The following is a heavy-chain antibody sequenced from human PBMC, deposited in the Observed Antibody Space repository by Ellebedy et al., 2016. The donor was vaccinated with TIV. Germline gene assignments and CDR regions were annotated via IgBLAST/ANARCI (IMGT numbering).Heavy chain of an antibody. D-gene: IGHD3-9*01. J-gene: IGHJ6*02. CDR2: IGYSGST. Sequence: SETLSLTCTVSGGSISSTNYYWTWVRQHPGKGLEWIGYIGYSGSTYYSPSLRGRGIISLDTSKNQFSLKLNSVTAADTAVYYCARDAYDTVTGWGEGMDVWGQGTTVTVSS. V-gene: IGHV4-31*03. CDR3: ARDAYDTVTGWGEGMDV. CDR1: GGSISSTNYY.